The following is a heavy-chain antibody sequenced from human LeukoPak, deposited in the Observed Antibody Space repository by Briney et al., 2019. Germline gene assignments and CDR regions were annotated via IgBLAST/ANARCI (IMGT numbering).Heavy chain of an antibody. CDR3: ARDIDRAHGD. Sequence: PGGFLRLSCAASGFTFTSHWMTWVRQAPGKGLEWVANIRGDGGDKYYVDSVKGRFTISRDNAKNSVYLQMNSLRGEDTAVYYCARDIDRAHGDWGQGTLVTVSS. V-gene: IGHV3-7*01. CDR1: GFTFTSHW. D-gene: IGHD2-15*01. J-gene: IGHJ4*02. CDR2: IRGDGGDK.